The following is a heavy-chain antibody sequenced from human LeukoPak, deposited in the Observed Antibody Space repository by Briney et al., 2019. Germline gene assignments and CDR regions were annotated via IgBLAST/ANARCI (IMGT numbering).Heavy chain of an antibody. CDR2: ISFDGSNE. CDR1: GFTFSNYG. J-gene: IGHJ4*02. D-gene: IGHD3-22*01. CDR3: AKDIYGSSGSYYFDS. Sequence: PGGSLRLSCAASGFTFSNYGMHWVRQAPGKGLEWVAVISFDGSNEYYADSMKARFTVSRDNSKNTLYLQMNSLRAEDTAVYYCAKDIYGSSGSYYFDSWGQGTLVTVSS. V-gene: IGHV3-30*18.